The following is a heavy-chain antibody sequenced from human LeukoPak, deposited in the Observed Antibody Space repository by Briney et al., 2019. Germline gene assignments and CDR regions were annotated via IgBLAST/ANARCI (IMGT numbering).Heavy chain of an antibody. CDR1: GFTFSSYA. V-gene: IGHV3-23*01. Sequence: GGSLRLSCAASGFTFSSYAMSWVRQAPGKGLEWVSAISGSGDSTYYGDSVKGRFTISRDNSKNTLYLKMNSLRAEDTAVYYCAKTRPLDSSSWSHGDYWGQGTLVTVSS. CDR2: ISGSGDST. D-gene: IGHD6-13*01. CDR3: AKTRPLDSSSWSHGDY. J-gene: IGHJ4*02.